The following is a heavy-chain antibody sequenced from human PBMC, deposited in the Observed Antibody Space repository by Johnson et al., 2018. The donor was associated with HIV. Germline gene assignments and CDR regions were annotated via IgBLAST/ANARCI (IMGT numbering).Heavy chain of an antibody. Sequence: MQLVESGGGLVKPGGSLRLSCAASGFTFSDYYMSWIRQAPGKGLEWVSLIYSGGRTYYADSVKGRFTLSRDNSKNTLYLQMNSLRAEDTAVYYCAKDRWITIFGPVIWGELPDAFDIWGQGTMVTVSS. D-gene: IGHD3-3*01. CDR3: AKDRWITIFGPVIWGELPDAFDI. J-gene: IGHJ3*02. CDR2: IYSGGRT. V-gene: IGHV3-66*02. CDR1: GFTFSDYY.